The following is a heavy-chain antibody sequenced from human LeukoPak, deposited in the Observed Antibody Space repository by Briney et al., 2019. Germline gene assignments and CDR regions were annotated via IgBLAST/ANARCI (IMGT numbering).Heavy chain of an antibody. D-gene: IGHD3-22*01. J-gene: IGHJ4*02. V-gene: IGHV4-34*01. Sequence: PSETLSLTCPVYGGSFSGYYWSWIRQPPGKGLEWIGEINHSGSTNYNPSLKSRVTISVDTSKNQFSLKLSSVTAADTAVYYCARAPRYSSGSDYWGQGTLVTVSS. CDR1: GGSFSGYY. CDR3: ARAPRYSSGSDY. CDR2: INHSGST.